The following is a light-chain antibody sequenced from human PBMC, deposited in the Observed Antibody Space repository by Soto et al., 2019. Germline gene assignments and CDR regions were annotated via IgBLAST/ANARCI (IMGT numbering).Light chain of an antibody. J-gene: IGLJ2*01. CDR2: GVS. CDR1: SSDIGGYNY. CDR3: SSYKTSSTVVV. V-gene: IGLV2-14*01. Sequence: QSALTQPASVSGSPGQSITISWTGTSSDIGGYNYVSWYQQYPGKAPKLMIFGVSDRPSGVSNRFSGSKSGTTASLTISGLQAEDEADYYCSSYKTSSTVVVFGGGTKVTVL.